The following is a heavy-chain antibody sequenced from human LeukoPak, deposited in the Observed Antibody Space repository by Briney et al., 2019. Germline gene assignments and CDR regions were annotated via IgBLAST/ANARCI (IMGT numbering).Heavy chain of an antibody. Sequence: SQTLSLTCAISGDNVSNNNTTWNWIRQSPSRGLEWLGRTYYRSKWYNDYAVSVKSRITVNPDTSKNQFSLQLNSVTPEDTAVYYCVRWIGGDYNYIDYWGQGTLVTVSS. CDR3: VRWIGGDYNYIDY. D-gene: IGHD4-17*01. CDR2: TYYRSKWYN. V-gene: IGHV6-1*01. J-gene: IGHJ4*02. CDR1: GDNVSNNNTT.